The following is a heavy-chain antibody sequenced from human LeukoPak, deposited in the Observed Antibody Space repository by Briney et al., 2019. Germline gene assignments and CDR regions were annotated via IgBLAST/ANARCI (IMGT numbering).Heavy chain of an antibody. D-gene: IGHD1-26*01. Sequence: GASVKVSCKASGGTFSSYAINWVRQAPGQGLEWMGGIIPIFGTANYAQKFQRRVTITTDEFTSTAYMEMSSLRPEDTAMYYCARVFARGGEISGSYYYYWGQGTLVTVSS. V-gene: IGHV1-69*05. J-gene: IGHJ4*02. CDR3: ARVFARGGEISGSYYYY. CDR1: GGTFSSYA. CDR2: IIPIFGTA.